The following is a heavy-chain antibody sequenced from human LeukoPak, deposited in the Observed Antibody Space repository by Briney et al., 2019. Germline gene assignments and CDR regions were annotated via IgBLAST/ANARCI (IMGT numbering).Heavy chain of an antibody. V-gene: IGHV1-18*01. CDR1: GYTFTSYG. CDR2: ISAYNGNT. D-gene: IGHD6-6*01. Sequence: ASVKVSCKASGYTFTSYGISWVRQAPGQGLEWMGWISAYNGNTNYAQKLQGRVTMTTDTSTSTANMELRSLRSDDTAVYYCARDRVRGAVTSKYSSSSSSGYWGQGTLVTVSS. CDR3: ARDRVRGAVTSKYSSSSSSGY. J-gene: IGHJ4*02.